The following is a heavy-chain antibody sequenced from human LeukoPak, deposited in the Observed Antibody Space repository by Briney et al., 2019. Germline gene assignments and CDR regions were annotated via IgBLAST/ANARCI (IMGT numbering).Heavy chain of an antibody. Sequence: ASVKVSCKASGGTFSSYAISWVRQAPGQGLEWMGRIIPIFGTANYAQKFQGRVTITTDESTSTAYMELSSLRSEDTAVYYCARTYYYDSSGYYPIYYFDYWGQGNPGHRLL. CDR1: GGTFSSYA. V-gene: IGHV1-69*05. CDR2: IIPIFGTA. D-gene: IGHD3-22*01. CDR3: ARTYYYDSSGYYPIYYFDY. J-gene: IGHJ4*02.